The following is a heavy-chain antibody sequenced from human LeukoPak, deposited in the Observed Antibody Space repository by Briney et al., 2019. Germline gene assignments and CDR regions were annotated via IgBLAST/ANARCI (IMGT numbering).Heavy chain of an antibody. CDR1: GGSFSGYY. J-gene: IGHJ4*02. V-gene: IGHV4-34*01. CDR2: INHSGST. Sequence: PSETLSLTCAVYGGSFSGYYWSWIRQPPGKGLEWIGEINHSGSTNYNPSLKSRVTISVDTSKNQFSLKLSSVTAADMAVYYCARVSCSSTSCYTAFDYWGQGTLVTVSS. CDR3: ARVSCSSTSCYTAFDY. D-gene: IGHD2-2*02.